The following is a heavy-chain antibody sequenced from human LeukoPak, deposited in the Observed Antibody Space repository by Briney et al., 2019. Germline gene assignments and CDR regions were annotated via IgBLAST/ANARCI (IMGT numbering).Heavy chain of an antibody. V-gene: IGHV4-34*01. J-gene: IGHJ5*02. CDR1: GGSFSGYY. CDR3: ASNRGYSSSWYWFNWFDP. D-gene: IGHD6-13*01. CDR2: INHSGST. Sequence: SETLSLTCADYGGSFSGYYWSWIRQPPGKGLEWIGEINHSGSTNYNPSLKSRVTISVDTSKNQFSLKLSSVTAADTAVYYCASNRGYSSSWYWFNWFDPWGQGTLVTVSS.